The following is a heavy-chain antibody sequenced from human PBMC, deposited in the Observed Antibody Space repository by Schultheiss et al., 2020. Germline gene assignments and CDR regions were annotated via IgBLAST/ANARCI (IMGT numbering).Heavy chain of an antibody. D-gene: IGHD4-17*01. CDR3: ARALYGDYVGPNDY. V-gene: IGHV4-31*03. CDR2: IYYSGST. Sequence: SETLSLTCTVSGGSISSGGYYWSWIRQHPGKGLEWIGYIYYSGSTYYNPSLKRRVTISVDTSKNQFSLKLSSVTAADTAVYYCARALYGDYVGPNDYWGQGTLVTVSS. J-gene: IGHJ4*02. CDR1: GGSISSGGYY.